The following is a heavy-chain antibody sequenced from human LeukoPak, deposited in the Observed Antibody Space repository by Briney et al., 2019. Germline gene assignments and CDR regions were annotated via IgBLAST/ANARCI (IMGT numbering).Heavy chain of an antibody. J-gene: IGHJ4*02. Sequence: SETLSLLQTVSGGSINSSSYYWGWIRQPPGKGLEWIGSIYYSGSTYYNPSLKSRVTIFVDTSKNQFSLKLSSVTAADTAVFYCASRYSSGFYCFDGLVQGTLVTVSS. V-gene: IGHV4-39*01. CDR1: GGSINSSSYY. CDR3: ASRYSSGFYCFDG. CDR2: IYYSGST. D-gene: IGHD6-25*01.